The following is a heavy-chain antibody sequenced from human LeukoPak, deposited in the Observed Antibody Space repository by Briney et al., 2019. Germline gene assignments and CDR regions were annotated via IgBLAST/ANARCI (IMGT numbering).Heavy chain of an antibody. Sequence: ASVKVSCKASGYTFTGYYMHWVRQAPGQGLEWMGWINPNSGGTNYAQTFQGRVTMTRDTSISTAYMELSRLRSDDTAVYYCARDSVSSSSFDYWGQGTLVTVSS. D-gene: IGHD6-6*01. J-gene: IGHJ4*02. CDR2: INPNSGGT. V-gene: IGHV1-2*02. CDR1: GYTFTGYY. CDR3: ARDSVSSSSFDY.